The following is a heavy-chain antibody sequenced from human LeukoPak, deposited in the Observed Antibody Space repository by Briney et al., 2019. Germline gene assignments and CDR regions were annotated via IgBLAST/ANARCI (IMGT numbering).Heavy chain of an antibody. Sequence: SETLSLTCTVPGGSVSSGRDYWSWIRQPPGKGLEWIGFIYYSGSTNYNPSLKSRVTISVDRSKNQFSLKLSSVTAADTAVYYCARERSGYIDYWGQGTLVTVSS. CDR2: IYYSGST. J-gene: IGHJ4*02. V-gene: IGHV4-61*01. CDR3: ARERSGYIDY. D-gene: IGHD3-3*01. CDR1: GGSVSSGRDY.